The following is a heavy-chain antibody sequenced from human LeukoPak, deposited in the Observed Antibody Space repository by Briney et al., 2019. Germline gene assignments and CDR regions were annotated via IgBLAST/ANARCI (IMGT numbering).Heavy chain of an antibody. D-gene: IGHD5-12*01. CDR1: GGSIRSTSYY. Sequence: SETLSLTCTVSGGSIRSTSYYWGWIRQPPGKGLEWIGSIYYSGSTYYNSSLKSRVTISVDTSKDQFSLKLSSVTAADTAVYYYARVPQGQWLHVDYWGQGTLVTVSS. CDR3: ARVPQGQWLHVDY. V-gene: IGHV4-39*07. J-gene: IGHJ4*02. CDR2: IYYSGST.